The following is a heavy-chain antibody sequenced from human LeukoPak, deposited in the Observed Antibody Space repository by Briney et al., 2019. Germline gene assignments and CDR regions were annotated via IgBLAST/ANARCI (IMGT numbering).Heavy chain of an antibody. CDR1: GGSFSGYY. CDR2: INHSGST. J-gene: IGHJ3*02. Sequence: PSETLSLTCAVYGGSFSGYYWSWIRQPPGKGLEWIGEINHSGSTNYNPSLKSRVTISVDTSKNQFSLKLSSVTAADTAVYYCARAKDTAMPRAFDIWGQGTMVTVSS. CDR3: ARAKDTAMPRAFDI. D-gene: IGHD5-18*01. V-gene: IGHV4-34*01.